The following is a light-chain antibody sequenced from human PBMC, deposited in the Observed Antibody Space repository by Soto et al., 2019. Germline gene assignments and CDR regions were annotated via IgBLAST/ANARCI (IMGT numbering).Light chain of an antibody. CDR2: EVS. V-gene: IGLV2-14*01. CDR3: SSYTSSSTLNV. Sequence: QSVLTQPASVSGSPGQSITISCTGTSSDVGGYNYASRYQQHPGKAPKLMIYEVSNRPSGVSNRFSGSKSGNTASLTISGLQAEDEADYYCSSYTSSSTLNVFGTGTKVTVL. CDR1: SSDVGGYNY. J-gene: IGLJ1*01.